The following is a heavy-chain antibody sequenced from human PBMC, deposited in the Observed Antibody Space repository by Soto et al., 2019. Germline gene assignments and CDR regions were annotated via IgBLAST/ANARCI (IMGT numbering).Heavy chain of an antibody. V-gene: IGHV4-59*12. CDR2: IYYSGST. D-gene: IGHD3-22*01. CDR1: GGSISSYY. J-gene: IGHJ4*02. Sequence: PSETLSLTCTVSGGSISSYYWSWIRQPPGKGLEWIGYIYYSGSTNYNPSLKSRVTISVDTSKNQFSLKLSSVTAADTAVYYCAGQYYYDSSGSYWGQGTLVTVSS. CDR3: AGQYYYDSSGSY.